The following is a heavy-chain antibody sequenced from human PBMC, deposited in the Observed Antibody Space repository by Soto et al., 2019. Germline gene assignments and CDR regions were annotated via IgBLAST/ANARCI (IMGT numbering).Heavy chain of an antibody. Sequence: GGSLRLSCAASGFTFSSNAMSWVRQAPEKGLEWVSVISGGGGSTYYADSVKGRFTISRDNSKNTLYLQMNSLRAEDTAVYYCAKGFAYRSGYYFDYWGQGTLVTVSS. CDR1: GFTFSSNA. CDR3: AKGFAYRSGYYFDY. D-gene: IGHD5-18*01. V-gene: IGHV3-23*01. CDR2: ISGGGGST. J-gene: IGHJ4*02.